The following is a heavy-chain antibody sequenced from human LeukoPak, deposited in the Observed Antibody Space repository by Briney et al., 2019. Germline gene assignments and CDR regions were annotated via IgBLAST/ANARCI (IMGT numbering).Heavy chain of an antibody. CDR1: GFTLGSHD. CDR3: VREARGDHYTYFDY. Sequence: GGSLRLSCTASGFTLGSHDMHWVRQIPGQGLEWVAAVSSGFHAFFADSVQGRFTVSREDARNSLYLQMSSLRAGDTAVYYCVREARGDHYTYFDYWGQGTLVTVSS. J-gene: IGHJ4*02. V-gene: IGHV3-13*01. D-gene: IGHD4-11*01. CDR2: VSSGFHA.